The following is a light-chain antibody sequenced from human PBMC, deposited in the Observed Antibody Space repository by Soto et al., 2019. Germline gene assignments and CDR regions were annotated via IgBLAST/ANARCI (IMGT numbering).Light chain of an antibody. CDR2: DVS. CDR1: SGDVGGYNF. CDR3: CSYAGSYTWV. V-gene: IGLV2-11*01. J-gene: IGLJ3*02. Sequence: QSALTQPRSVSGSPGQSVTISCTGTSGDVGGYNFVSWYQQYPGKAPKLMIYDVSERPSGVPDRFSASKSGNTASLTISGLQAEDEADYYCCSYAGSYTWVFGGGTKLTVL.